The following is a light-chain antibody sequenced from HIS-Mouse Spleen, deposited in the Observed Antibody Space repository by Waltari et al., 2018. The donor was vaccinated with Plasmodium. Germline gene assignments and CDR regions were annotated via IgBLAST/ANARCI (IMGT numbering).Light chain of an antibody. CDR1: DLPKKY. Sequence: SYELTQPPPVPVSPGQTARITCSGDDLPKKYAYWYQQKSGQAPVLVIYEDSKRPSGIPERFSGSSSGTMATLTISGAQVEDEADYYCYSTDSSGNHRVFGGGTKLTVL. J-gene: IGLJ3*02. CDR3: YSTDSSGNHRV. CDR2: EDS. V-gene: IGLV3-10*01.